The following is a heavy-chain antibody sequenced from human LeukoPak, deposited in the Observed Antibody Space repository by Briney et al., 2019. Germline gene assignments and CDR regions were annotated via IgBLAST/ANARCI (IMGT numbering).Heavy chain of an antibody. CDR2: VGTNDDT. D-gene: IGHD6-6*01. J-gene: IGHJ6*02. V-gene: IGHV3-13*01. CDR1: GFSFTSFD. CDR3: TREWRGIASHYHGMDV. Sequence: GGSLRLSCFASGFSFTSFDMYWVHQAAGRGLEWVSAVGTNDDTYYLGSVTGRFIISRENAKNSFSLQMNNLRVEDTAVYYCTREWRGIASHYHGMDVWGQGTTVTVSS.